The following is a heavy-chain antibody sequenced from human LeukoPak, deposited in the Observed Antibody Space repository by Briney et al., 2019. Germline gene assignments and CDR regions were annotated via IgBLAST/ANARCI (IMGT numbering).Heavy chain of an antibody. CDR1: GFTFSSYE. J-gene: IGHJ4*02. Sequence: GGSLRLSCAASGFTFSSYEMNWVRQAPGKGLEWVSHIGSSGGTIYYADSVKGRFAISRDNAKNSLYLQMNSLRAEDTAVYYCARKGSVYTSSWSCFDCWGQGTLVTVSS. CDR3: ARKGSVYTSSWSCFDC. D-gene: IGHD6-13*01. CDR2: IGSSGGTI. V-gene: IGHV3-48*03.